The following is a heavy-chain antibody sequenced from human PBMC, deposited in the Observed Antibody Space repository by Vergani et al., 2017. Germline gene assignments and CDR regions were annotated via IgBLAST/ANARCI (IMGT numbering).Heavy chain of an antibody. CDR1: GYTFTGYY. CDR2: INPNSGGT. Sequence: QVQLVQSGAEVKKPGASVKVSCKASGYTFTGYYMHWVRQAPGQGLEWMGWINPNSGGTNYAQKFQGRVTMTRDTSISTAYMELSRLRSDDTAVYYCARYSGYDLVDYYYYYMDVWGQGTTVTVSS. V-gene: IGHV1-2*02. J-gene: IGHJ6*03. CDR3: ARYSGYDLVDYYYYYMDV. D-gene: IGHD5-12*01.